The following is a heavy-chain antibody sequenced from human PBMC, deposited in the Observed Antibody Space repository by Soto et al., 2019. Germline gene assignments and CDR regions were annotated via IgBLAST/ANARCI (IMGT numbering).Heavy chain of an antibody. Sequence: EVQLLESGGGLVQPGGSLRLSCAASGFTFSSYAMSWVRQAPGKGLEWVSAISGSGGSTYYADSVKGRFTISRDNSNNPLYLQMNSLRAEVTSVYYCAEQRIRLWLRTTYYYDGMDVWGQGTTVTVSS. D-gene: IGHD5-18*01. CDR2: ISGSGGST. V-gene: IGHV3-23*01. CDR1: GFTFSSYA. CDR3: AEQRIRLWLRTTYYYDGMDV. J-gene: IGHJ6*02.